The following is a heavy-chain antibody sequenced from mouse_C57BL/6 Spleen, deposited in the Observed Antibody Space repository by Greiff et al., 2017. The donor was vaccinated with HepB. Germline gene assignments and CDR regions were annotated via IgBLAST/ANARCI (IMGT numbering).Heavy chain of an antibody. D-gene: IGHD2-5*01. V-gene: IGHV1-50*01. CDR1: GYTFTSYW. Sequence: QVQLQQSGAELVKPGASVKLSCKASGYTFTSYWMQWVKQRPGQGLEWIGEIDPSDSYTNYNQKFKGKATLTVDTSSSTAYMQLSSLTSEDSAVYYCALSYSNYVVAYWGQGTLVTVSA. CDR2: IDPSDSYT. J-gene: IGHJ3*01. CDR3: ALSYSNYVVAY.